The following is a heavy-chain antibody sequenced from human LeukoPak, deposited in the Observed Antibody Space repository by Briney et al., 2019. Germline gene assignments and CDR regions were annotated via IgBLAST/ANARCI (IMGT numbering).Heavy chain of an antibody. J-gene: IGHJ5*02. CDR3: ARDFWSGSVGFDP. CDR1: GAAISTYF. V-gene: IGHV4-59*01. CDR2: IYSSGST. D-gene: IGHD3-3*01. Sequence: PSETLSLTCTVSGAAISTYFWSWIRQSPGKGLEWIGYIYSSGSTKYNPSLNSRVTISVDASKNQFALTLRSLTAADTAVYYCARDFWSGSVGFDPWGQGTLVTVSS.